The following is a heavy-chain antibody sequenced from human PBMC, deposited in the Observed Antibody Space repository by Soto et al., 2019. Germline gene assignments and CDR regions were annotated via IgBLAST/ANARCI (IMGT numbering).Heavy chain of an antibody. CDR2: IYWDDDK. V-gene: IGHV2-5*02. CDR3: AHRQLRDPFDY. J-gene: IGHJ4*02. CDR1: GFSLSTSGVG. Sequence: QITLKESGPTLVKPTQTLTLTCTFSGFSLSTSGVGVGWIRQPPGKALEWLALIYWDDDKRYSPSLKSRLTITKDTSKSPGVLTMTTMDPVDTATYYCAHRQLRDPFDYWGQGTLVTVSS. D-gene: IGHD3-3*01.